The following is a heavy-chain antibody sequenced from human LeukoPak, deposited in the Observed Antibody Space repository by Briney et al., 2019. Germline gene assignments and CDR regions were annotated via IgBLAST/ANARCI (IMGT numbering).Heavy chain of an antibody. D-gene: IGHD2-15*01. CDR2: IYETGST. Sequence: SDTLSLTCALSGRSISRRHWWTWIRPPPGQGLQWSREIYETGSTNYNLSLESRVTLSLDWPRNQFSLTLTAVTAADTAVYYCANLGYCGVDRCYSVDWGQGTLVTVSS. CDR1: GRSISRRHW. CDR3: ANLGYCGVDRCYSVD. V-gene: IGHV4-4*02. J-gene: IGHJ4*02.